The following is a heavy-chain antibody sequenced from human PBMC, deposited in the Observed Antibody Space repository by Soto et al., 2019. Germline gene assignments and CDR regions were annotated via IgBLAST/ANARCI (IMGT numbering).Heavy chain of an antibody. CDR3: VRGTNCKTTSTCYRYFDF. J-gene: IGHJ4*01. D-gene: IGHD1-26*01. CDR2: IYYDGST. V-gene: IGHV4-30-4*01. Sequence: QVQLQESGPGLVKPSQTLSLTCTVSNISITTDLDYWGWVRQPPGKGLEWIGYIYYDGSTYYNPSLKTPVDRSIDSSQNQFSLRLDSVTGADTAVYYGVRGTNCKTTSTCYRYFDFWGRGTLVTVSS. CDR1: NISITTDLDY.